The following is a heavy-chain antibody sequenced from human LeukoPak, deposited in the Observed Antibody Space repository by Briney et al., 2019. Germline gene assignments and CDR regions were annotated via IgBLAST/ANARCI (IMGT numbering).Heavy chain of an antibody. J-gene: IGHJ4*02. CDR1: GGSISTYY. CDR3: ARDYSNYIMDY. CDR2: IYYSGST. V-gene: IGHV4-59*01. D-gene: IGHD4-11*01. Sequence: SETLSLTCTVSGGSISTYYWSWIRQPPGKGLEWIGYIYYSGSTNYNPSLKSRVTMSVDTSKNQFSLKLTSVTAADTAVYYCARDYSNYIMDYWGQGTLVIVSS.